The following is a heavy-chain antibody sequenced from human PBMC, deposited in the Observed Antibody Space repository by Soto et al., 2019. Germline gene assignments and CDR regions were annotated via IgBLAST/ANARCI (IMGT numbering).Heavy chain of an antibody. CDR3: ARHDEYCSGGSCYGMDV. V-gene: IGHV4-39*01. CDR1: GGSISSSTYY. J-gene: IGHJ6*02. D-gene: IGHD2-15*01. Sequence: PSETLSLTCTVSGGSISSSTYYWGWMRQPPGKGLEWIASFYYSGSTYYNPSLKSRVTISVDTSKNQFSLKLSSVTAADTAVYYCARHDEYCSGGSCYGMDVWGQGTTVTVS. CDR2: FYYSGST.